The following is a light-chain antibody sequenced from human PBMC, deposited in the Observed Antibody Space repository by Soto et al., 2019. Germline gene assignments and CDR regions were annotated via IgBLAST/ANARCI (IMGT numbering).Light chain of an antibody. CDR3: NSYTGSNTCV. CDR2: EVT. J-gene: IGLJ1*01. V-gene: IGLV2-14*03. Sequence: QSVLTQPASVSGSPGQSITISCTGTSSDVGGYNYVSWYQQHPGKAPKLMIFEVTNRPSGISNRFSGSRSGNTASLTISDLQAEDEAEYYCNSYTGSNTCVCGTGTKLTVL. CDR1: SSDVGGYNY.